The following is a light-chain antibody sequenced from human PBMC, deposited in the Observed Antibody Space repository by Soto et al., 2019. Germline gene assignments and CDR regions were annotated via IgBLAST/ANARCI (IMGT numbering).Light chain of an antibody. CDR1: QSISSSY. V-gene: IGKV3-20*01. J-gene: IGKJ2*01. Sequence: EIVXTXXXXTLSLSPGERATLSCRASQSISSSYLAWYQQKPGQAPRLLIYAASIRATGIPDRFSGSGSRTAFTPTTSRLKPEDFVVYYCQQYGSSSHTFRQGTQLEIK. CDR2: AAS. CDR3: QQYGSSSHT.